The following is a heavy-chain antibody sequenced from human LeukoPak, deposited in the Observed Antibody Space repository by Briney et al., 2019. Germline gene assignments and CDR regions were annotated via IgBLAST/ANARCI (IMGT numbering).Heavy chain of an antibody. CDR3: AKDVGEDFWSGYYYYYYYMDD. CDR1: GFTFSSYG. Sequence: GGSLRLSCAASGFTFSSYGMHWVRQAPGKGLEWVAFIRYDGSNKYYADSVKGRFTISRDNSKNTLYLQMNSLRAEDTAVYYCAKDVGEDFWSGYYYYYYYMDDWGKGTTVTVSS. D-gene: IGHD3-3*01. V-gene: IGHV3-30*02. CDR2: IRYDGSNK. J-gene: IGHJ6*03.